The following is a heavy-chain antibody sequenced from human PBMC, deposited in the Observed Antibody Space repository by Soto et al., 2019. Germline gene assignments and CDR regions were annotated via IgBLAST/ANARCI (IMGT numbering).Heavy chain of an antibody. J-gene: IGHJ6*02. CDR3: ARLAGTSVYYYYGMDV. CDR2: IYYSGST. V-gene: IGHV4-61*08. CDR1: GGSISSGGYS. Sequence: PSETLSLTCAVSGGSISSGGYSWSWIRQPPGKGLEWIGYIYYSGSTNYNPSLKSRVTMSVDTSKNQFSLKLSSVTAADTAVYYCARLAGTSVYYYYGMDVWGQGTTVTVSS. D-gene: IGHD1-1*01.